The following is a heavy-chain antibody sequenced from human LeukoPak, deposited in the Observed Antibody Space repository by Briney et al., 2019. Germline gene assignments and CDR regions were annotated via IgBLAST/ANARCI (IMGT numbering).Heavy chain of an antibody. V-gene: IGHV3-30-3*01. D-gene: IGHD3-10*01. J-gene: IGHJ4*02. Sequence: PGGSLRLSCAASGFTFSSYAMHWVRQAPGKGLEWVAVISYDGSNKYYADSVKGRFTISRDNSKNTLYLQMNSLRAEDTAVYYCARDRVAMVRGVNVLDYWGQGTLVTVSS. CDR2: ISYDGSNK. CDR3: ARDRVAMVRGVNVLDY. CDR1: GFTFSSYA.